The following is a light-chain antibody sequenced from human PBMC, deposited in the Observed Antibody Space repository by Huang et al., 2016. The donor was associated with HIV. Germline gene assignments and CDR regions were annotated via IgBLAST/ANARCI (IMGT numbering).Light chain of an antibody. V-gene: IGKV1-NL1*01. CDR1: QGISNS. J-gene: IGKJ1*01. CDR2: DAS. CDR3: QQYWSTPPAT. Sequence: DIQMTQSPSSLPASVGDRVTITCRASQGISNSLAWYQQKPGKAPKLLLYDASKLESGVPSRFSGSASGTDYTLTISSLQPEDFATYYCQQYWSTPPATFGQGTKVEIK.